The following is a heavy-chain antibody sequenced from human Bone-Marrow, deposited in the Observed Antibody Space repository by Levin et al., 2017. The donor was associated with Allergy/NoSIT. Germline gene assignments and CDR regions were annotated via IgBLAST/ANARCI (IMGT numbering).Heavy chain of an antibody. CDR1: GFTFSSYA. V-gene: IGHV3-30-3*01. CDR3: ARESWSSSYDY. CDR2: ISYDGSNK. Sequence: GGSLRLSCAASGFTFSSYAMHWVRQAPGKGLEWVAVISYDGSNKYYADSVKGRFTISRDNSKNTLYLQMNSLRAEDTAVYYCARESWSSSYDYWGQGTLVTVSS. D-gene: IGHD6-6*01. J-gene: IGHJ4*02.